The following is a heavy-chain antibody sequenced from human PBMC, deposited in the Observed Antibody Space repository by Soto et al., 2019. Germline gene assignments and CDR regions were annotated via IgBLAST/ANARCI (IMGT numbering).Heavy chain of an antibody. CDR1: GYTFTGYY. CDR2: MNPDSGNT. V-gene: IGHV1-8*02. D-gene: IGHD5-12*01. J-gene: IGHJ4*02. CDR3: ARETAGYVRY. Sequence: ASVKVSCKASGYTFTGYYMHWVRQAPGQGLEWMGWMNPDSGNTGYAQKFQGRVTMTRNTSISTAYMELSSLRSEDTAVYYCARETAGYVRYWGQGTLVTVSS.